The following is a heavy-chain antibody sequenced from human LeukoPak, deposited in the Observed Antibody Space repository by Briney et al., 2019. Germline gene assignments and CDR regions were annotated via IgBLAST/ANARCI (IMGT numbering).Heavy chain of an antibody. Sequence: ASVKVSCKASGYTFSGYYMHRVRQAPGEGFEWLGWINPNSGGTNYAQKFQGRVTMTRDTSISITYMELSRLRSDDTAVYYCAREFYGSGTSTFDYWGQGTLVTVSS. CDR3: AREFYGSGTSTFDY. V-gene: IGHV1-2*02. D-gene: IGHD3-10*01. CDR2: INPNSGGT. J-gene: IGHJ4*02. CDR1: GYTFSGYY.